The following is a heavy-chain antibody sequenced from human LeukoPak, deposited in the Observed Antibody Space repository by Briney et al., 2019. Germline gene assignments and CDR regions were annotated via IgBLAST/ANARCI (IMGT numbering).Heavy chain of an antibody. Sequence: HGESLKISCKESGYSFTSYWIAWVRQMPGKGLEWMGIIYPGDSDTRYSPSFQGRVTISADKSISTVHLRWSSLKASDTAMYYCARAGYCSSTTCFLDSWGQGTLVTVSS. D-gene: IGHD2-2*01. CDR1: GYSFTSYW. CDR2: IYPGDSDT. V-gene: IGHV5-51*01. J-gene: IGHJ4*02. CDR3: ARAGYCSSTTCFLDS.